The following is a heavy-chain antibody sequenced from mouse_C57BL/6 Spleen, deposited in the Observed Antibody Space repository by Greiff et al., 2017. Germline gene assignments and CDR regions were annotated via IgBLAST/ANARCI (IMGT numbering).Heavy chain of an antibody. J-gene: IGHJ4*01. CDR1: GFTFSDYY. V-gene: IGHV5-16*01. CDR3: ARGGFYAMDY. CDR2: INYDGSST. Sequence: EVKLVESEGGLVQPGSSMKLSCTASGFTFSDYYMAWVRQVPEKGLEWVANINYDGSSTYYLDSLKSRFIISRDNEKNILYLQMSSLKSEDTATYYCARGGFYAMDYWGQGTSVTVSS.